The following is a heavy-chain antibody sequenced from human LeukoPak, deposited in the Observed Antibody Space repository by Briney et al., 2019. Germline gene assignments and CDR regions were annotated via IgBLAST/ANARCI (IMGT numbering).Heavy chain of an antibody. V-gene: IGHV5-51*01. CDR3: ARQSAKSSSWYGQGYYFDY. CDR2: IYPGDSDT. J-gene: IGHJ4*02. CDR1: GYSFTSYW. Sequence: GESLKISCKGSGYSFTSYWIGRVRQMPGKGLEWMGIIYPGDSDTRYSPSFQGQVTISADKSISTAYLQWSSLKASDTAMYYCARQSAKSSSWYGQGYYFDYWGQGTLVTVSS. D-gene: IGHD6-13*01.